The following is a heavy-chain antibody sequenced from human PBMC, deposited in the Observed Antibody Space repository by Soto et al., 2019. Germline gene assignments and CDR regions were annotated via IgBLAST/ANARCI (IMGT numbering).Heavy chain of an antibody. Sequence: ASVKVSCKASGYTFTSYDIDWVRQATGQGLEWMGWMNPNSGNTGYAQKFQGRVTMTRDTSTSTAYMELSSLRSEDTAVYYCARAIFGVVSPYYYYMDVWGKGTTVTVSS. D-gene: IGHD3-3*01. CDR3: ARAIFGVVSPYYYYMDV. CDR1: GYTFTSYD. V-gene: IGHV1-8*01. J-gene: IGHJ6*03. CDR2: MNPNSGNT.